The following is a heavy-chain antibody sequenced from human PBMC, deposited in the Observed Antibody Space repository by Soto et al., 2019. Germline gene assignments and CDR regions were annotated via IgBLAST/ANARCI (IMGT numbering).Heavy chain of an antibody. CDR3: ARSSSRLWFGELSAYYYYYYGMDV. V-gene: IGHV4-4*07. J-gene: IGHJ6*02. Sequence: QVQLQESGPGLVKPSETLSLTCTVSGGSISSYYWSWIRQPAGKGLEWIGRIYTSGSTNYNPSLKSRVTMSVDTSKNQFSLKLSSVTAADTAVYYCARSSSRLWFGELSAYYYYYYGMDVWGQGTTVTVSS. CDR1: GGSISSYY. CDR2: IYTSGST. D-gene: IGHD3-10*01.